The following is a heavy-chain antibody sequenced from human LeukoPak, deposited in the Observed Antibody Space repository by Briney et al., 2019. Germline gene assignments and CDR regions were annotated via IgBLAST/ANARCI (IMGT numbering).Heavy chain of an antibody. D-gene: IGHD2-21*02. CDR2: ITSDGYTT. V-gene: IGHV3-74*01. CDR3: VRGAVTGQQCDN. J-gene: IGHJ4*02. CDR1: GFSFSNHW. Sequence: GGSLRLSCAASGFSFSNHWMHWVRQVPGEGLVWVSRITSDGYTTNYADCVKGRFTISRDNAKNTLYLQMNSLRDEDTAVYYCVRGAVTGQQCDNWGQGTLVTVSS.